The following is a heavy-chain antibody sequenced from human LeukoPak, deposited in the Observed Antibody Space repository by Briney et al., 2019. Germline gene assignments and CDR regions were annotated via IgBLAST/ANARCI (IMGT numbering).Heavy chain of an antibody. J-gene: IGHJ4*02. CDR3: AREEAGVWGSYRQVYSVY. D-gene: IGHD3-16*02. V-gene: IGHV3-48*03. CDR1: GFTFSSYE. CDR2: ISSSGSTI. Sequence: GGSLRLSCAASGFTFSSYEMNWVRQAPGKGLEGVSYISSSGSTIYYADSVKGRFTISRDNAKNSLYLQMNSLRAEDTAVYYCAREEAGVWGSYRQVYSVYWGQGTLVTVSS.